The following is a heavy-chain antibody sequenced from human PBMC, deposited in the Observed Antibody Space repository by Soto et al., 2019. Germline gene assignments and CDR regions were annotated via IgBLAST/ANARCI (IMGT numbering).Heavy chain of an antibody. V-gene: IGHV4-31*03. D-gene: IGHD6-13*01. CDR1: GGSISSGGYY. Sequence: QVQLQESGPGLVKPSQTLSLTCTVSGGSISSGGYYWSWIRQHPGKGLEWIGYIYYSGSTYYNPSLKSRVTISVDPSKNQFSLKLSSVTAADTAVYYCAREEQLEPYNWFDPWGQGTLVTVSS. J-gene: IGHJ5*02. CDR2: IYYSGST. CDR3: AREEQLEPYNWFDP.